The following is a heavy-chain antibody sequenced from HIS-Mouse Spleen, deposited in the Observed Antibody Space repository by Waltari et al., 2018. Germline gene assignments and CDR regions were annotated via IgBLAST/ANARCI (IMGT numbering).Heavy chain of an antibody. CDR3: AREIPYSSSWYDWYFDL. J-gene: IGHJ2*01. CDR1: GGSISSSSYY. CDR2: IYYSGCT. V-gene: IGHV4-39*07. D-gene: IGHD6-13*01. Sequence: QLQLQESGPGLVKPSETLSLTCTVSGGSISSSSYYWGWIRQPPGKGLEWIGSIYYSGCTSSDPSIKSRVTISVDTSKNQFSLKLSSVTAADTAVYYCAREIPYSSSWYDWYFDLCGRGTLVTVSS.